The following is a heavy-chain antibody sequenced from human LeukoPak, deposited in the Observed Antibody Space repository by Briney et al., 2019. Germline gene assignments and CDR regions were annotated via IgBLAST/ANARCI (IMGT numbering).Heavy chain of an antibody. CDR3: ASSTGYSSGWYRGDY. J-gene: IGHJ4*02. CDR2: IYYSGST. D-gene: IGHD6-19*01. Sequence: SETLSLTCTVSGGSISSYYWSWIRQPPGKGLEWIGYIYYSGSTNYNPSLKSRVTISVDTSKNQFSLKLSSVTAADTAVYYCASSTGYSSGWYRGDYWGQGTLVTVSS. CDR1: GGSISSYY. V-gene: IGHV4-59*01.